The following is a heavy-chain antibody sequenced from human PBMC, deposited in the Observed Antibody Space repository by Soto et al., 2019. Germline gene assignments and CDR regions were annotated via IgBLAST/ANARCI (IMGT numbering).Heavy chain of an antibody. CDR2: INLTGGT. D-gene: IGHD3-3*01. J-gene: IGHJ5*02. Sequence: QVHLQQWGAGLLKPSETLSLTCAVYGGSVNGYYWNWIRQPPGKGLEWIGEINLTGGTHYNPSLTSRVTMSVDTSKNQFSLRLSSVTAADTAIYYCATRITVFGLLIPPFDPWGQGTQVTVSS. CDR3: ATRITVFGLLIPPFDP. V-gene: IGHV4-34*02. CDR1: GGSVNGYY.